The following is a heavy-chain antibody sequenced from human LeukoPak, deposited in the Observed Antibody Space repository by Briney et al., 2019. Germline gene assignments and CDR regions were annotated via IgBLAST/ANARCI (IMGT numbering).Heavy chain of an antibody. CDR3: TRSDCSGGGCYSVRAFDI. Sequence: SGGSLRLSCAASGFTFSIYWMSWVRQAPGKGLEWVANIKQDGSEKYYVGSVKGRFTISRDNAKNSLYLQMNSLRAEDRAVYYCTRSDCSGGGCYSVRAFDIWGQGTMVAVSS. J-gene: IGHJ3*02. D-gene: IGHD2-15*01. CDR2: IKQDGSEK. CDR1: GFTFSIYW. V-gene: IGHV3-7*01.